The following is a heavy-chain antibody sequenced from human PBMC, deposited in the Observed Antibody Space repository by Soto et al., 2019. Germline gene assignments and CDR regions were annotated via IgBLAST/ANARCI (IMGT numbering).Heavy chain of an antibody. CDR2: IKEDGSEK. J-gene: IGHJ4*02. CDR1: GFTFSNYW. D-gene: IGHD1-26*01. CDR3: ARDSGSYSY. V-gene: IGHV3-7*03. Sequence: GGSLRLSCAASGFTFSNYWMSWVRQGPGKGLEWVANIKEDGSEKYYVDSVKGRFTTSRDNAKNSLYLQMNSLRAEDTAVYYCARDSGSYSYWGRGTLVTVSS.